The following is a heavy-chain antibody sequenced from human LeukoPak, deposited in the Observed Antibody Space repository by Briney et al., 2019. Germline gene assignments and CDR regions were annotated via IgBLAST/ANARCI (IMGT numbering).Heavy chain of an antibody. CDR2: ISAYNGDT. CDR3: ARGGYYGSGSFPDY. J-gene: IGHJ4*02. CDR1: GYSFGSFG. V-gene: IGHV1-18*01. Sequence: GASVKVSCKGSGYSFGSFGINWVRQAPGQGLECMGWISAYNGDTNYAQKFQGRVTMTTDTSTSTAYMDLMSLRSDDTAVYYCARGGYYGSGSFPDYWGQGTLVTVSS. D-gene: IGHD3-10*01.